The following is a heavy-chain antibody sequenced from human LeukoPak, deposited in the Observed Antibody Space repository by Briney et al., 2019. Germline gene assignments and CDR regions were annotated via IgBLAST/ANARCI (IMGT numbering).Heavy chain of an antibody. V-gene: IGHV3-53*01. CDR2: IYSGGST. D-gene: IGHD1-26*01. Sequence: GGSLRLSCAASGFTVSSNYMSWVRQAPGKGLEWVSVIYSGGSTYYADSVKGRYTISRDNSKNTLYLQMNSLRAEDTAVYYCAKGPVGANPFDYWGQGTLVTVSS. CDR3: AKGPVGANPFDY. J-gene: IGHJ4*02. CDR1: GFTVSSNY.